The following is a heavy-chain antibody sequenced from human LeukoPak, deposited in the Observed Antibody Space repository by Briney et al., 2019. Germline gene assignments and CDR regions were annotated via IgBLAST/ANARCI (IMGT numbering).Heavy chain of an antibody. J-gene: IGHJ4*02. CDR1: GGPISSYH. Sequence: SETLSLTCTVSGGPISSYHWSWIRQPPGKGLEWIGYINYSGSTNYNPPLKSRVTISIDTSKNQFSLRLSPVTAADTAVYYCAREGLSSGYYNYWGQGTLVTVSS. CDR2: INYSGST. D-gene: IGHD3-22*01. CDR3: AREGLSSGYYNY. V-gene: IGHV4-59*01.